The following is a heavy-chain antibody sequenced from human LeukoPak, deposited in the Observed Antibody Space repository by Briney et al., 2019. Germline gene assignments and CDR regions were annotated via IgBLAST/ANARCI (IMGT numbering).Heavy chain of an antibody. D-gene: IGHD2/OR15-2a*01. CDR2: INSDGSWT. J-gene: IGHJ4*02. Sequence: EGSLRLSCAASGNYWMHWVRQVPGKGLVWVSHINSDGSWTSYADSVKGRFTISKDNAKNTVYLQMNSLRAEDTAVYYCVSFYETYWGRGTLVTVSS. CDR3: VSFYETY. V-gene: IGHV3-74*01. CDR1: GNYW.